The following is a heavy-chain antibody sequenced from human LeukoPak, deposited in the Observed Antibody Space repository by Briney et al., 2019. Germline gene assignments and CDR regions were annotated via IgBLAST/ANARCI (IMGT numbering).Heavy chain of an antibody. Sequence: ASVKVSCKASGFTFTSSAVQWVRQARGQRLEWIGWIVVGSGNTNYAQKFQERVTITRDMSKSTAYMELSSLRSEDTAVYYCAGVYYDSSGYYRGGYYFDYWGQGTLVTVSS. V-gene: IGHV1-58*01. CDR3: AGVYYDSSGYYRGGYYFDY. CDR1: GFTFTSSA. CDR2: IVVGSGNT. J-gene: IGHJ4*02. D-gene: IGHD3-22*01.